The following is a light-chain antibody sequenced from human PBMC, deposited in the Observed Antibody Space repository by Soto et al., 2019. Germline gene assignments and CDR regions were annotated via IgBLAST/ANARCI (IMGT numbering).Light chain of an antibody. J-gene: IGKJ1*01. CDR3: QQTYSTPWT. Sequence: DIQMTQSPSSLSASVGDRVTITCRASQNINNYLNWYQQKPGKAPKLLIYAASILQSGVPSRFSGGVFGTDFTLTISSLQPEDFAAYVCQQTYSTPWTFGQRTKVEIK. V-gene: IGKV1-39*01. CDR2: AAS. CDR1: QNINNY.